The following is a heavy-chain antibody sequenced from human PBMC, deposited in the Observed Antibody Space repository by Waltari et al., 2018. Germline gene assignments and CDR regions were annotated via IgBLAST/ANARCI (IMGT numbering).Heavy chain of an antibody. V-gene: IGHV3-30-3*01. D-gene: IGHD4-17*01. CDR1: GFTFSSYA. CDR2: ISYDGSNK. Sequence: QVQLVESGGGVVQPGRSRRLSCAASGFTFSSYAMHWVRQAPGKGLEWVAVISYDGSNKYYADSVKGRFTISRDNSKNTLYLQMNSLRAEDTAVYYCARDSATVTAFDYWGQGTLVTVSS. CDR3: ARDSATVTAFDY. J-gene: IGHJ4*02.